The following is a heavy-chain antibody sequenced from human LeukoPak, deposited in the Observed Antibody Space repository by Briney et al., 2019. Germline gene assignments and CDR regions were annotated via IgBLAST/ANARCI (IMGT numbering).Heavy chain of an antibody. Sequence: QTGGSLRLSCAASGFTFTSYEMNWVRQAPGKELEWVSYISSSGTTIYYADSVKGRFTTSRDNAKNSLYLQMNSLRAEDTAVYFCTRGGMVPDWGQGTLVTVSS. D-gene: IGHD4/OR15-4a*01. V-gene: IGHV3-48*03. CDR1: GFTFTSYE. CDR2: ISSSGTTI. J-gene: IGHJ4*02. CDR3: TRGGMVPD.